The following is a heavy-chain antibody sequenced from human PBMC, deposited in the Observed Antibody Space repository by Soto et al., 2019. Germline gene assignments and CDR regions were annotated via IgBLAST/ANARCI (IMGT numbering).Heavy chain of an antibody. Sequence: EVQLVESGGGLVKPGGSLRLSCAASGFTFSNAWMSWVRQAPGKGLEWVGRIKSNTEGATTDYATPVKGRFTISRDDSKNTLYMQLNSLKTEDTAPYYCTTAPHYFFAGGGYYPNDYWGQGTLVTVSS. CDR3: TTAPHYFFAGGGYYPNDY. D-gene: IGHD3-22*01. J-gene: IGHJ4*02. CDR1: GFTFSNAW. CDR2: IKSNTEGATT. V-gene: IGHV3-15*01.